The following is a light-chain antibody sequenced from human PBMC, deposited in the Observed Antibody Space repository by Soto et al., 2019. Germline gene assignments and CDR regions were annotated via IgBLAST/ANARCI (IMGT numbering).Light chain of an antibody. V-gene: IGLV2-8*01. Sequence: QLVLTQPPSASGSPGQSVAISCTGTSSDVGGYNYVSWYQQHPGKAPKLMIYEVNKRPSGVPDRCSGSKSGNTASLTVSGLQAEDEADYYCSSYAGSSNVFGTGTKLTVL. J-gene: IGLJ1*01. CDR2: EVN. CDR3: SSYAGSSNV. CDR1: SSDVGGYNY.